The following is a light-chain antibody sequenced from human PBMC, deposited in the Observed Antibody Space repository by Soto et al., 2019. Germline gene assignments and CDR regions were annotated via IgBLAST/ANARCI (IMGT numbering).Light chain of an antibody. Sequence: QSALTQPASVSGSPGQSITISCTGPSTDVAGYNYVSWYQHHPGKAPKLIIYEVSNRPSGVSNRFSGSKSGNTASLTISGLQAEDEADYYCCSFASSSTYVFGTGTKLTVL. CDR1: STDVAGYNY. V-gene: IGLV2-14*01. CDR3: CSFASSSTYV. CDR2: EVS. J-gene: IGLJ1*01.